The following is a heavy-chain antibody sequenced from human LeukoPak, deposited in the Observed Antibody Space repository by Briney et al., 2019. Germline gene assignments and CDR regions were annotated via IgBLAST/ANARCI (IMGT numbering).Heavy chain of an antibody. D-gene: IGHD5-24*01. CDR3: ARDVGGNGYNFDY. Sequence: GGSLRLSCAAPGFTFSSYGMHWVRQAPGKGLEWVAVISYDGSNKYYADSVKGRFTISRDNSKNTLYLQMNSLRAEDTAVYFCARDVGGNGYNFDYWGQGTLVTVSS. J-gene: IGHJ4*02. CDR2: ISYDGSNK. V-gene: IGHV3-33*05. CDR1: GFTFSSYG.